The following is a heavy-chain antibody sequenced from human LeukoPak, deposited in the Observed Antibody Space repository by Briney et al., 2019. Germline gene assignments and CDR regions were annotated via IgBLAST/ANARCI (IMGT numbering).Heavy chain of an antibody. CDR2: IIPIFGTA. Sequence: SVKVYCKASGGTFSSYAISWVRQAPGQGLEWMGGIIPIFGTANYAQKFQGRVTITADESTSTAYMELSSLRSEDTAVYYCARDHGDYYDSSGHDAFDIWGQGTMVTVSS. D-gene: IGHD3-22*01. J-gene: IGHJ3*02. CDR1: GGTFSSYA. V-gene: IGHV1-69*13. CDR3: ARDHGDYYDSSGHDAFDI.